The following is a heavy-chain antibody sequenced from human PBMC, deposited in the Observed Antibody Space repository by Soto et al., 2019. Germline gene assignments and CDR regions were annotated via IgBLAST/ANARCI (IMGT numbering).Heavy chain of an antibody. V-gene: IGHV4-59*12. CDR1: GGYISGYY. J-gene: IGHJ4*02. CDR2: IYYSGST. CDR3: ARARSSWEPVDY. Sequence: PSAPLSLTCTVSGGYISGYYWSWIRQPPGKGLEWIGYIYYSGSTNYNPSLKSRVTISVDNSKNTLYLQMNSLRAEDTAVYYCARARSSWEPVDYWGQGTLVTVSS. D-gene: IGHD6-13*01.